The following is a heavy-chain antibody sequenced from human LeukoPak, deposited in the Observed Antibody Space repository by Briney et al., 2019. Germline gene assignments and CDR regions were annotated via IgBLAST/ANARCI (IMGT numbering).Heavy chain of an antibody. CDR1: GGSFSGYY. D-gene: IGHD2-21*01. J-gene: IGHJ3*02. CDR3: ARPVVVVPLRSFDI. V-gene: IGHV4-34*01. CDR2: IHHSGST. Sequence: SETLSLTCAVYGGSFSGYYWSWIRQPPGKGLEWIGEIHHSGSTNYNPSLKSRVTISVDTSKNQFSLKLSSVTAADTAVYYCARPVVVVPLRSFDIWGQGTMITVSS.